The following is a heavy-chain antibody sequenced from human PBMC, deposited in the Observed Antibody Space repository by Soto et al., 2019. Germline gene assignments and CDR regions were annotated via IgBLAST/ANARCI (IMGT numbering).Heavy chain of an antibody. CDR3: ARMYAWGAYYFDY. J-gene: IGHJ4*02. D-gene: IGHD2-8*01. Sequence: SGPTLVNPTQPLTLTCTFSGLSLITSGMRVSCIRQPPVKALEWLARIDWDDDKFYSTSLKTRLTISKDTSKNQVVLTMTNMDPVDTATYYCARMYAWGAYYFDYWGQGTLVTVSS. V-gene: IGHV2-70*04. CDR2: IDWDDDK. CDR1: GLSLITSGMR.